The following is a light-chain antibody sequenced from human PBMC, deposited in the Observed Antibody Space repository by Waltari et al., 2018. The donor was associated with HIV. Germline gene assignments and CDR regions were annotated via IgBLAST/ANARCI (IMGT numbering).Light chain of an antibody. V-gene: IGKV1-39*01. Sequence: DIQMTQSPSSLSVSVGDRVRITCRASQSISNYLYWYQQKPGKAPKLLIYSASSLQSGVPSRFSGSGSGTDFTLTISSLQHDDFATYYWLQSYSSPRTFGQGTKVEIK. J-gene: IGKJ1*01. CDR2: SAS. CDR1: QSISNY. CDR3: LQSYSSPRT.